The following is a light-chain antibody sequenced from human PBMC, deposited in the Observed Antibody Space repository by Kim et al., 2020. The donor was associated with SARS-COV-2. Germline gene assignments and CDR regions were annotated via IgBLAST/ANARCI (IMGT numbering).Light chain of an antibody. CDR1: TGAVTSGHY. J-gene: IGLJ3*02. CDR3: LLSYSGARV. V-gene: IGLV7-46*01. CDR2: DTR. Sequence: PGGTVTLTCGSSTGAVTSGHYPYWFQQKPGQAPRTLIYDTRNKHSWTPARFSGSLLGGKAALTLSGAQPEDEAEYSCLLSYSGARVFGGGTQLTVL.